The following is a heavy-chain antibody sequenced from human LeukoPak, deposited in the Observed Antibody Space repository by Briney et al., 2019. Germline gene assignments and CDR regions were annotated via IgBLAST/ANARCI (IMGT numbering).Heavy chain of an antibody. V-gene: IGHV4-59*08. J-gene: IGHJ6*03. D-gene: IGHD1-1*01. Sequence: SETLSLTCTVSGGSISSYYWSWIRQPPGKGLEWIGYIHYSGSTNYNPSLKSRVTLSVDTSKNQFSLKLSSVTAADTAVYYCARHGLEPTSFYYYMDVWGKGTTVTVSS. CDR2: IHYSGST. CDR3: ARHGLEPTSFYYYMDV. CDR1: GGSISSYY.